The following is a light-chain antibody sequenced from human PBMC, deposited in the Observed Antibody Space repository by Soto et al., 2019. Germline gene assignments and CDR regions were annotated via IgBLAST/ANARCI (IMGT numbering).Light chain of an antibody. CDR3: QQRSNWPRT. CDR2: DAS. V-gene: IGKV3-11*01. J-gene: IGKJ4*01. CDR1: QSVSSY. Sequence: EIVLTQSPATLSLSPGERATLSCRASQSVSSYLAWYQQKPGQAPRLLIYDASNRATGIPARFSGSGSGTDFTLTISSLEPEDFAVYYCQQRSNWPRTFGGGTKGEIK.